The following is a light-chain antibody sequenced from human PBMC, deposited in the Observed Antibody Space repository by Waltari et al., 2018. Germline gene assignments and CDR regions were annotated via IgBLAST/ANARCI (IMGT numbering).Light chain of an antibody. Sequence: QSALTQPASVSGSPGQSITISCTGTSSDVWSYNLVSWYQHHPGKAPKLMIFEVSKRPSGVSNRFSGSKSGSTASLTISGLQAEDEADYYCCSYAGSSTFYVFGIGTKVTVL. J-gene: IGLJ1*01. CDR2: EVS. V-gene: IGLV2-23*02. CDR3: CSYAGSSTFYV. CDR1: SSDVWSYNL.